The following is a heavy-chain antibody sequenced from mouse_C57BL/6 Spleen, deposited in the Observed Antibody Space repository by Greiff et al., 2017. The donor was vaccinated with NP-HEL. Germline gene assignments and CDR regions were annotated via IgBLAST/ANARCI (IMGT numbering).Heavy chain of an antibody. CDR2: IYPGDGDT. V-gene: IGHV1-82*01. Sequence: VQLQQSGPELVKPGASVKISCKASGYAFSSSWMNWVKQRPGKGLEWIGRIYPGDGDTNYNGKFKGKATLTADKSSSTAYMQRSSLTSEDSAVYCCASYDYGAYYAMDYWGQGTSVTVSS. CDR1: GYAFSSSW. CDR3: ASYDYGAYYAMDY. D-gene: IGHD1-1*01. J-gene: IGHJ4*01.